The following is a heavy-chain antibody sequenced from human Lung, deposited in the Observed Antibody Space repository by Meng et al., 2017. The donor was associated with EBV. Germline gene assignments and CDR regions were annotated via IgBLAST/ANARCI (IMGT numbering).Heavy chain of an antibody. Sequence: QGQVEGSGRGLVKPSQTLSLTHTVSCGSISIGDYYWSWIRQPPGKGLEWIGYIYYSGSTYYNPSLKSRVTISVDTSKNQLSLKLSSVTAADTAVYYCATIKERTTVTPFDYWGQGTLVTVSS. D-gene: IGHD4-17*01. CDR1: CGSISIGDYY. CDR2: IYYSGST. J-gene: IGHJ4*02. V-gene: IGHV4-30-4*01. CDR3: ATIKERTTVTPFDY.